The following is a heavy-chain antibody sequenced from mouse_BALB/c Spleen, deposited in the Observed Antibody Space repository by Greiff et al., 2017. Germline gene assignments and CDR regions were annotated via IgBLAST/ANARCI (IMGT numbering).Heavy chain of an antibody. Sequence: QVHVKQSGAELAKPGASVKMSCKASGYTFTSYWMHWVKQRPGQGLEWIGYINPSTGYTEYNQKFKDKATLTADKSSSTAYMQLSSLTSEDSAVYYCARGGVYYYGSRDFDVWGAGTTVTVSS. CDR2: INPSTGYT. V-gene: IGHV1-7*01. D-gene: IGHD1-1*01. CDR1: GYTFTSYW. CDR3: ARGGVYYYGSRDFDV. J-gene: IGHJ1*01.